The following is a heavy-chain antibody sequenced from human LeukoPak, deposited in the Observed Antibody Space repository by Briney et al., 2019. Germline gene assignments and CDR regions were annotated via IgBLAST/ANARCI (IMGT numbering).Heavy chain of an antibody. D-gene: IGHD2-15*01. CDR2: ISPYNGNT. CDR3: ARGGVGHCSGGSCPTSWFDP. J-gene: IGHJ5*02. CDR1: GYTFTSYG. V-gene: IGHV1-18*01. Sequence: ASVKVSCKASGYTFTSYGISWVRQAPGQGLEWMGWISPYNGNTDYPQKVQGRVTMTTDTSTSTAYMELRSLRLDDTAVYYCARGGVGHCSGGSCPTSWFDPWGQGTLVTVSS.